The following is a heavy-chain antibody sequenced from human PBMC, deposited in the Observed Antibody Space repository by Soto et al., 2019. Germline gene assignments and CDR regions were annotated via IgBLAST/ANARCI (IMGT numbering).Heavy chain of an antibody. CDR1: GVTFSSDA. V-gene: IGHV3-23*01. CDR3: VYSSSSSYGFDI. J-gene: IGHJ3*02. Sequence: EVQLLESGGGLVHPGGSLRLSCSASGVTFSSDAMSWVRQAQGQGLEWVSSISGSVGSTDYADPVKGRFTISRDNSKNTLYLQMNSLRAEDTAVYYCVYSSSSSYGFDIWGQGTMVTVSS. D-gene: IGHD6-6*01. CDR2: ISGSVGST.